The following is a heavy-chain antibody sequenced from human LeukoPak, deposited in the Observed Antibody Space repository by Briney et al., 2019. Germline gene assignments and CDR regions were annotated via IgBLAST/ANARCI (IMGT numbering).Heavy chain of an antibody. CDR1: RFTFSTYA. V-gene: IGHV3-23*01. CDR2: ISGSDGST. CDR3: VKYGADV. J-gene: IGHJ6*02. Sequence: PGGSLRLSCAASRFTFSTYAMSWVRQPPGKGLEWASAISGSDGSTYYADSVKGRFTISRDNSKNTLYLQMNSLRAEDTAVYYCVKYGADVWGQGTTVTASS. D-gene: IGHD3-10*01.